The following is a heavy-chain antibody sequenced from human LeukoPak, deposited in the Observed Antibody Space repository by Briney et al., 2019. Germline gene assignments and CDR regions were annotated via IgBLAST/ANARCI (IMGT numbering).Heavy chain of an antibody. J-gene: IGHJ6*04. V-gene: IGHV3-48*04. CDR2: INSGSSTI. D-gene: IGHD3-10*02. CDR1: GFTFSTYG. CDR3: AELGITMIGGV. Sequence: GGSLRLSCAASGFTFSTYGMNWVRQAPGKGLEWVSYINSGSSTIYYAPSVKGRFTISRDNAKNSLYLQMNSLRAEDTAVYYCAELGITMIGGVWGKGTTVTISS.